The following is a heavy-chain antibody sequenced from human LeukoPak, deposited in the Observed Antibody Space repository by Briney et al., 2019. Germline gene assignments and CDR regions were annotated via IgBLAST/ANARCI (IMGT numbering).Heavy chain of an antibody. Sequence: GGSLKVSCKTSGYTFTGYNMHWVRQAPGQGLEWMAWINPNSGGTNYAQTFQDRFTMSGDTAITTAYMELSRRTSHDTAVYYYARAPMIVVVVPPSLDYWGQGTRVTVSS. CDR1: GYTFTGYN. V-gene: IGHV1-2*02. J-gene: IGHJ4*02. CDR3: ARAPMIVVVVPPSLDY. D-gene: IGHD3-22*01. CDR2: INPNSGGT.